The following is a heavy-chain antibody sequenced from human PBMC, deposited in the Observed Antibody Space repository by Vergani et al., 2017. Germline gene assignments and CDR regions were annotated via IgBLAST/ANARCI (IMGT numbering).Heavy chain of an antibody. J-gene: IGHJ4*02. V-gene: IGHV3-30*02. CDR2: IQFDGSNQ. CDR1: GFTLSNYD. CDR3: AKHFRGWGIDY. Sequence: QVQLVESGGGVVQRGGSLRLSCATSGFTLSNYDMQWIRQGPGKGLEFVALIQFDGSNQYYADSVKGRFTLSRDFSKNTLYLQMNSLRTDDTSTYDCAKHFRGWGIDYWGQGTQVIVSS. D-gene: IGHD3-16*01.